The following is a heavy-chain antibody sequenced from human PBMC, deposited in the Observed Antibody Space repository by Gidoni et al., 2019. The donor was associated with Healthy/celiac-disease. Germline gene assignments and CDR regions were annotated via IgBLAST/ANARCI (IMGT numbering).Heavy chain of an antibody. Sequence: EVQLVQSGAEVKKPGASLRISCKGSGYSFTSYWLSWVRQMPGKGLEWMGRIDPSDSYTNYSPSFQGHVTISADKSISTAYLQWSSLKASDTAMYYCARHKGSIAARPGRLGYYYYGMDVWGQGTTVTVSS. J-gene: IGHJ6*02. CDR1: GYSFTSYW. D-gene: IGHD6-6*01. V-gene: IGHV5-10-1*03. CDR3: ARHKGSIAARPGRLGYYYYGMDV. CDR2: IDPSDSYT.